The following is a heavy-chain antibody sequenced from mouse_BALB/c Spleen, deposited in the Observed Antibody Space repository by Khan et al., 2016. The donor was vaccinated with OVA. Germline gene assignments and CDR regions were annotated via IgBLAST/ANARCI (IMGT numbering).Heavy chain of an antibody. CDR2: IFPGTGTT. CDR3: ARGYLGNYEFAY. D-gene: IGHD2-1*01. J-gene: IGHJ3*01. V-gene: IGHV1S132*01. CDR1: GYTFTSYW. Sequence: QVQLQQPGAELVKPGASVKLSCKTSGYTFTSYWIQWVKQRPGQGLGWIGEIFPGTGTTYYNENFKGKATLTIDTSSTNAYMQLSSLTSEDSAVYFCARGYLGNYEFAYWGQGTLVTVSA.